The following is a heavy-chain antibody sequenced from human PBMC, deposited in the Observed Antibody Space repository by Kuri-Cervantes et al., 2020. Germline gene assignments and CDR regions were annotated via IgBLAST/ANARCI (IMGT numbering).Heavy chain of an antibody. D-gene: IGHD3-10*01. CDR1: GGSISGSTYY. CDR2: IYYSGST. Sequence: GSLRLSCTVSGGSISGSTYYWGWIRQPPGKELEWIGTIYYSGSTYYNSSLKSRVTISVDTSKNQFSLKLSSVTAADTAVYYCARDRELRIFDYWGQGTLVTVSS. V-gene: IGHV4-39*07. J-gene: IGHJ4*02. CDR3: ARDRELRIFDY.